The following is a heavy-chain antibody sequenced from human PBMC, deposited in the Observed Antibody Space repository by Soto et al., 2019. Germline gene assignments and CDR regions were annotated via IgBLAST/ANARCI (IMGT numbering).Heavy chain of an antibody. V-gene: IGHV4-31*03. D-gene: IGHD2-2*01. CDR2: IYYTGRT. Sequence: QVQLQESGPGLVKPSQTLSLTCTVSGGSVSSGDYYWSWIRQYPGKGLEWIGYIYYTGRTSYNPSLKSRITISLDASKNQFSVRLSSVTAADTAVYYCAVSRYCRSSSCYFYYYHGMDVWGQGTTVTVSS. J-gene: IGHJ6*02. CDR3: AVSRYCRSSSCYFYYYHGMDV. CDR1: GGSVSSGDYY.